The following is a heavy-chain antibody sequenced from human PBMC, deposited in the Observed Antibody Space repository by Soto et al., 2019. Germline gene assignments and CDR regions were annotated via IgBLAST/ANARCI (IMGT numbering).Heavy chain of an antibody. D-gene: IGHD2-21*01. CDR3: ARGDFYNAGESHY. Sequence: QVQLVQSGAEVKKPGASVKVSCKASGYTFTGYYMHWVRQAPGQGLEWMGWINPDSGGTNYAQRFQGRVTMTRDTSISTAYMELSRLRTDDTAVYYCARGDFYNAGESHYWGQGTLVTVSS. V-gene: IGHV1-2*02. CDR1: GYTFTGYY. J-gene: IGHJ4*02. CDR2: INPDSGGT.